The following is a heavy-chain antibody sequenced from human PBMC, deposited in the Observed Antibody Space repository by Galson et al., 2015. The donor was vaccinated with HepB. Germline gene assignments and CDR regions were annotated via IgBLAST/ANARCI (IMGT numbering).Heavy chain of an antibody. CDR3: ARDYGDSAYYFDY. CDR1: GFTFSSYA. V-gene: IGHV3-23*01. CDR2: ISGSGGST. D-gene: IGHD4-17*01. Sequence: SLRLSCAASGFTFSSYAMSWVRQAPGKGLEWVSAISGSGGSTYYADSVKGRSTISRDNSKNTLYLQMNSLRAEDTAVYYCARDYGDSAYYFDYWGQGTLVTVSS. J-gene: IGHJ4*02.